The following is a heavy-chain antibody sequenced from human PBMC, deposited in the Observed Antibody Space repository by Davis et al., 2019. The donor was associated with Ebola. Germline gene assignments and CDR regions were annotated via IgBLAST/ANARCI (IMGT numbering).Heavy chain of an antibody. V-gene: IGHV3-21*01. Sequence: GESLKISCAASGFTFSTYSMSWVRQAPGKGLEWVSSISSDSDYIYYADSAKGRFTISRDNSKNTLYLQMSSLRAEDTAVYYCVKGWNPTAPFYGMDVWGQGTTVTVSS. CDR3: VKGWNPTAPFYGMDV. CDR1: GFTFSTYS. D-gene: IGHD1-1*01. CDR2: ISSDSDYI. J-gene: IGHJ6*02.